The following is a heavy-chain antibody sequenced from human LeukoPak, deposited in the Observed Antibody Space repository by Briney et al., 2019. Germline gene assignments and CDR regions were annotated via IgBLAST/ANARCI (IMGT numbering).Heavy chain of an antibody. V-gene: IGHV3-9*01. CDR1: GFTFDDYA. J-gene: IGHJ3*02. Sequence: GGSLRLSCAASGFTFDDYAMHWVRQAPGKGLEWVSGISWNSGSIGYADSVKGRFTISRDNAKNSLYLQMNSLRAEDTAVYYCARDHYDFWSGSLGAWAFDIWGQGTMVTVSS. D-gene: IGHD3-3*01. CDR3: ARDHYDFWSGSLGAWAFDI. CDR2: ISWNSGSI.